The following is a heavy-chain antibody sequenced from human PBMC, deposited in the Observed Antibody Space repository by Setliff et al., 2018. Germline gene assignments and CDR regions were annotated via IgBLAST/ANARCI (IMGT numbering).Heavy chain of an antibody. Sequence: ASVKVSCKSSRYTFSSYYIHWMRQAPGQGLEWVGWINPNSGGTVYAQKLQGRVTLTRDTSTSTVYLDLSGLTSEDTAVYYCARAGVAATARKGLLEYWGQGTLVTVSS. J-gene: IGHJ1*01. CDR2: INPNSGGT. CDR1: RYTFSSYY. CDR3: ARAGVAATARKGLLEY. D-gene: IGHD6-13*01. V-gene: IGHV1-2*02.